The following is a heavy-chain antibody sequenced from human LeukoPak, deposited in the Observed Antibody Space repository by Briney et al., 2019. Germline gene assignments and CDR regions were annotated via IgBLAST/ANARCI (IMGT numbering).Heavy chain of an antibody. Sequence: GGSLRLSCAVSGFPFTTYNMNWVRQAPGKGLEWVSYIDSSSSTTYYADSVKGRFTISRDNSKNTVYLQMNSLRAEDTAIYYCANDLGWIQLNLGRGQGTLVTVSS. V-gene: IGHV3-48*01. D-gene: IGHD5-18*01. CDR2: IDSSSSTT. CDR1: GFPFTTYN. J-gene: IGHJ4*02. CDR3: ANDLGWIQLNLG.